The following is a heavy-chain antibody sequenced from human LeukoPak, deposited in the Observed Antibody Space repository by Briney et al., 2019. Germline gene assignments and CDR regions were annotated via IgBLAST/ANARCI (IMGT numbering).Heavy chain of an antibody. D-gene: IGHD3-22*01. CDR1: GFTFSSYW. CDR2: INQNGSQK. Sequence: RSGGSLRLSCAASGFTFSSYWMSWVRQAPGKGLEWVATINQNGSQKYYVDSVKGRFTISRDNPKNSLYLQMNSLRAEDTAVYYCARVGLWVIVGAGAFDIWGQGTMVTVSS. V-gene: IGHV3-7*01. CDR3: ARVGLWVIVGAGAFDI. J-gene: IGHJ3*02.